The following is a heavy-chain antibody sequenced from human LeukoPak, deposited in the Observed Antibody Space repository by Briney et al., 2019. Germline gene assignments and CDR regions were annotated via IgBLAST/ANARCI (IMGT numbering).Heavy chain of an antibody. D-gene: IGHD1-26*01. CDR2: INSDGSST. CDR1: GFTFSSYW. CDR3: ARDDQGPSGSYYGVHPYYFDY. Sequence: QPGGSLRLSCAASGFTFSSYWMHWVRQAPGKGLVWVSRINSDGSSTSYADSVKGRFTISRDNAKNTLYLQMNSLRAEDTAVYYCARDDQGPSGSYYGVHPYYFDYWGQGTLVTVSS. J-gene: IGHJ4*02. V-gene: IGHV3-74*01.